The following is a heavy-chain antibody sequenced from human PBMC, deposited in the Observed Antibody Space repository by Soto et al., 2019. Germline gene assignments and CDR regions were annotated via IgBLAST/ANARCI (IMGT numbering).Heavy chain of an antibody. CDR1: GFTFSSYD. D-gene: IGHD3-22*01. V-gene: IGHV3-13*01. J-gene: IGHJ4*02. Sequence: GGSLRLSCAASGFTFSSYDMHWVRQATGKGLEWVSAIGTAGDTYYPGSVKGRFTISRENAKNSLYLQMNSLRAGDTAVYYCARGSFSNDSSGNYYFDYWGQGTLVTVSS. CDR2: IGTAGDT. CDR3: ARGSFSNDSSGNYYFDY.